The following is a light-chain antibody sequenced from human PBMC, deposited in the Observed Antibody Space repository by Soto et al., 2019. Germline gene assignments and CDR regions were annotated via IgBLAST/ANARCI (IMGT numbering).Light chain of an antibody. Sequence: EIVLTQSPGTLSLSPGERATLSCRASQSVTNNYLAWYQQKPGQAPRLLIYAASSRATGSPVRFSGSGSGTDFTLTISRLEPEDFAVYYCQQYGGSLPVTFGGGTNVEIK. CDR2: AAS. CDR3: QQYGGSLPVT. J-gene: IGKJ4*01. CDR1: QSVTNNY. V-gene: IGKV3-20*01.